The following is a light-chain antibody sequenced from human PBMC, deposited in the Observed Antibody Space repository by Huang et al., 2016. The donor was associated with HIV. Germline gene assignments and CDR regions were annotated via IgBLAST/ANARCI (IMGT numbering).Light chain of an antibody. J-gene: IGKJ2*02. V-gene: IGKV2-29*02. Sequence: IVMTQTPLSLSVTPGQPATISCKSNQSLLHSDGKTSLYWYLQRPGQSPQLLIYDVSSWFSGVPDRFRGSGSGTDFTLKISRVEAGDVGIYYCMQSTHLRTFGQGTKLEIK. CDR2: DVS. CDR3: MQSTHLRT. CDR1: QSLLHSDGKTS.